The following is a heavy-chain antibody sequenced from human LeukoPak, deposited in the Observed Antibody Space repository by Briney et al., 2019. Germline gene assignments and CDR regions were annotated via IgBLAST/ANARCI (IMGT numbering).Heavy chain of an antibody. J-gene: IGHJ4*02. Sequence: GASVKVSCKASGYTFIGYYMHWVRQAPGQGLEWMGWINPNSGVTNYAQKFQGRVTMTRDTSISTAYMELTSLRSGDTAVYYCATTRVTTTRLDYWGQGTLVTVSS. CDR3: ATTRVTTTRLDY. CDR1: GYTFIGYY. CDR2: INPNSGVT. D-gene: IGHD5-12*01. V-gene: IGHV1-2*02.